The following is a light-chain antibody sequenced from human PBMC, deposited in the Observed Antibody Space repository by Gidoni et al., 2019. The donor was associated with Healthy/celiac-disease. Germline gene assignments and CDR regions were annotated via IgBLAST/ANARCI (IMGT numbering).Light chain of an antibody. CDR2: WAS. CDR1: QSVLYSSNNKHY. CDR3: QQYYSTPFP. Sequence: DIVMTQSPDALAVSLGERATINCKSSQSVLYSSNNKHYLAWYQQKPGQPPKLLIYWASTRESGVPDRFSGIVSGTDFTLTISSLQAEDVAVYYCQQYYSTPFPFGPGTKVDIK. J-gene: IGKJ3*01. V-gene: IGKV4-1*01.